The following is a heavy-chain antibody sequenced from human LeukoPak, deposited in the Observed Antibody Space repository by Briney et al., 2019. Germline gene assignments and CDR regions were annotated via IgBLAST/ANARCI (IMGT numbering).Heavy chain of an antibody. CDR3: AREGSRSSLGGYGY. V-gene: IGHV1-46*01. CDR1: GYSFRSYY. J-gene: IGHJ4*02. Sequence: ASVKVSCKASGYSFRSYYINWVRQAPGQGLEWMGLINPGGDYTKYAQTFQGRVTMTRDTSTNTAYMHLSSLRSEDTAIYYCAREGSRSSLGGYGYWGQGTLVTVSS. CDR2: INPGGDYT. D-gene: IGHD6-6*01.